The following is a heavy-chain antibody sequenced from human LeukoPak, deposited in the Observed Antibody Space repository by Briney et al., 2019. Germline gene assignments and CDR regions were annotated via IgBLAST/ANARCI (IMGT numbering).Heavy chain of an antibody. CDR1: GGTFSSYA. D-gene: IGHD2-15*01. CDR2: IIPIFGTA. V-gene: IGHV1-69*13. CDR3: AREGEYCSGGSCPFGYYGMDV. Sequence: GASVKVSCKASGGTFSSYAISWVRQAPGQGLEWMGGIIPIFGTANYAQKFQGRVTITADESTSTAYMELSSLRSEDTAVYYCAREGEYCSGGSCPFGYYGMDVWGQGTTVTVSS. J-gene: IGHJ6*02.